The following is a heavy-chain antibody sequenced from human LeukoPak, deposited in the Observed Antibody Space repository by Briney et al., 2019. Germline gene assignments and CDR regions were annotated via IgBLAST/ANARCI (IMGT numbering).Heavy chain of an antibody. D-gene: IGHD1-26*01. CDR2: IYYSGST. CDR1: DGSISTYY. CDR3: ARGIVGATTRHFDY. J-gene: IGHJ4*02. V-gene: IGHV4-59*01. Sequence: SETLSLTCTVSDGSISTYYWSWIRQPPGKGLEWIGCIYYSGSTNYNPSLKSRVTISVDTSKNQFSLNLSSVTAADTAVYCCARGIVGATTRHFDYWGQGTLVTVSS.